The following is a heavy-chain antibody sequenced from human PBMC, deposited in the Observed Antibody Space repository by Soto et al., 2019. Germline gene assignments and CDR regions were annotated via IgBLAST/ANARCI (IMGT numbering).Heavy chain of an antibody. CDR2: IYTSGST. J-gene: IGHJ6*02. V-gene: IGHV4-4*07. Sequence: PSETLSLTCTFSVGSISSYYWSCIRHPAGRGLEWIGRIYTSGSTNYNPSLKSRVNMSVDTSKNQFSLKLSSVTAADTAVYYCAREDYGDYEGDYYYYYGMEVWCQGTTVTVSS. CDR1: VGSISSYY. D-gene: IGHD4-17*01. CDR3: AREDYGDYEGDYYYYYGMEV.